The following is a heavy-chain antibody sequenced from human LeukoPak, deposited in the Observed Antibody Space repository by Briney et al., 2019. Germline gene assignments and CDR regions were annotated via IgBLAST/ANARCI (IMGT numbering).Heavy chain of an antibody. CDR2: ISSSSSYI. J-gene: IGHJ6*02. CDR3: ARSMVRSRFYYYGMDV. D-gene: IGHD3-10*01. Sequence: GGSLRLSCAASGFTFSSYSMNWVRQAPGKGLEWVSSISSSSSYIYYADSVKGRFTISRDNAKNSLYLQMNSLRAEDTAVYYCARSMVRSRFYYYGMDVWGQGTTVTVSS. CDR1: GFTFSSYS. V-gene: IGHV3-21*01.